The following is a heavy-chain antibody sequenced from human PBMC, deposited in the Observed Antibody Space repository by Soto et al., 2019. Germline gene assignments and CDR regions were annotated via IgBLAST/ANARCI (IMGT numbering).Heavy chain of an antibody. Sequence: QVQLVESGGGVVQPGRSLRLSCAASGFTFSSYGMHWVRQAPGKGLEWVAVIWYDGSNKYYADSVKGRFTISRDNSKNTLYLQMNSLRAEDTAVYYCASGYDARGVPYGMDVWGQGTTVTVSS. V-gene: IGHV3-33*01. D-gene: IGHD3-10*01. CDR2: IWYDGSNK. J-gene: IGHJ6*02. CDR1: GFTFSSYG. CDR3: ASGYDARGVPYGMDV.